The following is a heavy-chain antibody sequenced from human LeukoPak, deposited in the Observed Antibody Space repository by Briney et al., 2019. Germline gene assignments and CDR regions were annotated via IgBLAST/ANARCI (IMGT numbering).Heavy chain of an antibody. CDR2: IIPIFGTA. Sequence: SVKVSCKASGGTFSSYAISWVRQAPGQGLEWMGGIIPIFGTANYAQKFQGRVTITADESTSTAYMELSSLRSEDTAVYYCARDANPFTMIRGVFDYWGQGTPVTVSS. D-gene: IGHD3-10*01. CDR3: ARDANPFTMIRGVFDY. V-gene: IGHV1-69*01. CDR1: GGTFSSYA. J-gene: IGHJ4*02.